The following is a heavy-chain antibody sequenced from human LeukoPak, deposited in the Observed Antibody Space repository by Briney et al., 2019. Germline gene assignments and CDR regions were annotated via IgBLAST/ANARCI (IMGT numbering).Heavy chain of an antibody. J-gene: IGHJ4*02. Sequence: GGSLRLSCAASGFTFSSYGMHWVRQAPGKGLEWVAVIWYDGSNKYYADSVKGRFTISRDNSKNTLYLQMNSLRAEDTAVYYCARDLSYYDSSGYSPGYWGQGTLVTVSS. V-gene: IGHV3-33*01. CDR1: GFTFSSYG. CDR3: ARDLSYYDSSGYSPGY. D-gene: IGHD3-22*01. CDR2: IWYDGSNK.